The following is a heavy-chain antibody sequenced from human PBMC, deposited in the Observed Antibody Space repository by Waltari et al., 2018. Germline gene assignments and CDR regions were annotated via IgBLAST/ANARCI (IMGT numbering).Heavy chain of an antibody. V-gene: IGHV1-2*06. Sequence: QVQLVQSGAEVKKPGASVKVSCKASGYTFTGYYMHWVRQAPGQGLEWMGRINPNSGGTNYAQKFQGRVTMTRDTSISTAYMELSRLRSDDTAMYYCATRAEAADLRYYYYYYMDVWGKGTTVTVSS. D-gene: IGHD6-13*01. CDR2: INPNSGGT. CDR1: GYTFTGYY. J-gene: IGHJ6*03. CDR3: ATRAEAADLRYYYYYYMDV.